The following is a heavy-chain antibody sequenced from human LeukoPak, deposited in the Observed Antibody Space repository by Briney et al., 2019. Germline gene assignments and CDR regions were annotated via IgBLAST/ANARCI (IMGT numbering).Heavy chain of an antibody. J-gene: IGHJ6*02. V-gene: IGHV3-23*01. CDR2: ISGNGGST. CDR1: GFSFSSYV. CDR3: ARVRSSGWYPYYYYGMDV. D-gene: IGHD6-19*01. Sequence: PGGSLRLSCVASGFSFSSYVMNWVRQAPGTGLEWVSAISGNGGSTYYADSVKGRFTISRDNSKNTLYLQMNSLRAEDTAVYYCARVRSSGWYPYYYYGMDVWGQGTTVTVSS.